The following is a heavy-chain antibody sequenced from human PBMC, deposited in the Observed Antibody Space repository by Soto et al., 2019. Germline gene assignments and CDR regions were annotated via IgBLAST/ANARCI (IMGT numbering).Heavy chain of an antibody. Sequence: PGGSLRLSCAASGFTLTNYGLSWVRQAPGKGLDWVATVSGDASNTHYADSVKGRFTISRDNSKSILFLQMKSLRVEDTAIYYCARDVRASGEMFDYWGQGTQVTVSS. D-gene: IGHD4-17*01. J-gene: IGHJ4*02. CDR1: GFTLTNYG. CDR3: ARDVRASGEMFDY. V-gene: IGHV3-23*01. CDR2: VSGDASNT.